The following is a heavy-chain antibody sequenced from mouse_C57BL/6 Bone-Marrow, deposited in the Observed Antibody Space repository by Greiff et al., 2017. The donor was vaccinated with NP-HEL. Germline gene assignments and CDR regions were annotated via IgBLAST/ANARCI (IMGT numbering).Heavy chain of an antibody. CDR3: ARQIYTAFDY. J-gene: IGHJ2*01. CDR1: GFTFSSYT. V-gene: IGHV5-9*01. CDR2: ISGGGGNT. Sequence: EVHLVESGGGLVKPGGSLKLSCAASGFTFSSYTMSWVRQTPEKRLEWVATISGGGGNTYYPDSVKGRFTISRDNAKNTLYLQMSSLRSEDTALYYCARQIYTAFDYWGQGTTLTVSS. D-gene: IGHD1-2*01.